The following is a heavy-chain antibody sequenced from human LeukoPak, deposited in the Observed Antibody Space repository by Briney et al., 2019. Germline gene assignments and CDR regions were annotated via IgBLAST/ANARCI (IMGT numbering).Heavy chain of an antibody. CDR2: FYYSGST. V-gene: IGHV4-39*07. CDR3: ARVQGVVVPAARNWYFDL. J-gene: IGHJ2*01. D-gene: IGHD2-2*01. CDR1: GGSISSSSYY. Sequence: PSETLSLTCTVSGGSISSSSYYWGWIRQPPGKGLEWIGSFYYSGSTYYNPSLKSRGTISVDTSKNQFSLKLSSVTAADTAVYYCARVQGVVVPAARNWYFDLWGRGTLVTVSS.